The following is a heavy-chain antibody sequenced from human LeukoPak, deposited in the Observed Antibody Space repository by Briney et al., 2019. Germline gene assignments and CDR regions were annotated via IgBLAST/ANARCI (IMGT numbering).Heavy chain of an antibody. D-gene: IGHD3-22*01. CDR3: ARDYRAYYYDSSGYGDFDY. V-gene: IGHV4-59*12. CDR2: IYYSGST. Sequence: PSETLSLTCTVSGGSISSYYWSWIRQPPGKGLEWIGYIYYSGSTNYNPSLKSRVTISVDRSKNQFSLKLSSVTAADTAVYYCARDYRAYYYDSSGYGDFDYWGQGTLVTVSS. CDR1: GGSISSYY. J-gene: IGHJ4*02.